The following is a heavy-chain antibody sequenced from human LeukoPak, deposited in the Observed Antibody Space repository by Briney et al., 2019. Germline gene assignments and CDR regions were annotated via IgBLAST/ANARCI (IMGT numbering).Heavy chain of an antibody. CDR3: ARRGEDAFDI. CDR1: GYSISSSNW. CDR2: IYYSGST. J-gene: IGHJ3*02. Sequence: SETLSLTCAVSGYSISSSNWWGWIRQPPGKGLEWIGYIYYSGSTNYNPSLKSRVTMSVDTSKNQFSLKLSSVTALDTAVYYCARRGEDAFDIWGRGTMVTVSS. V-gene: IGHV4-28*06. D-gene: IGHD3-16*01.